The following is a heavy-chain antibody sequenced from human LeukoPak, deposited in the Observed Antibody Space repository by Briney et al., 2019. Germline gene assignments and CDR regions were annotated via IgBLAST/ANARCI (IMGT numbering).Heavy chain of an antibody. CDR2: IYYSGST. D-gene: IGHD1-26*01. CDR3: ARHQGAGSDY. J-gene: IGHJ4*02. V-gene: IGHV4-39*01. Sequence: PSETLSLTCTVSGGSISSSSYYWGWIRQPPGKGLEWIGSIYYSGSTYDNPSLKSRVTISVDTSKNQFSLHLSSVTAADTAVYYCARHQGAGSDYWGRGTLVTVSS. CDR1: GGSISSSSYY.